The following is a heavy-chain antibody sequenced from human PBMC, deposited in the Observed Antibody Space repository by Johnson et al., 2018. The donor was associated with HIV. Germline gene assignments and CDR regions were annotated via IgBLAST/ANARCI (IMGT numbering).Heavy chain of an antibody. V-gene: IGHV3-30*04. CDR2: ISYDGSNK. J-gene: IGHJ3*02. CDR3: ARGMTMRVGVKGGAVDI. CDR1: GFPFSSYA. D-gene: IGHD3-22*01. Sequence: QVQLVESGGGLVQPGGSLRLSCAASGFPFSSYAMHWVRQAPGKGLEWVAVISYDGSNKYYADSVKGRFTISRDNSKNTVYLQMNSLRTEDMAVYYCARGMTMRVGVKGGAVDIWGQGTMVTVSS.